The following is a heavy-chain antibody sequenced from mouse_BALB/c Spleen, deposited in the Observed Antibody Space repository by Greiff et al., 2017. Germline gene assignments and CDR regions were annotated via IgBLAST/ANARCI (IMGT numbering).Heavy chain of an antibody. CDR1: GYTFTSYY. V-gene: IGHV1S81*02. Sequence: VQLQQSGAELVKPGASVKLSCKASGYTFTSYYMYWVKQRPGQGLEWIGEINPSNGGTNFNEKFKSKATLTVDKSSSTAYMQLSSLTSEDSAVYYGTRRGLRPYYAMDYWGQGTSVTVSS. D-gene: IGHD2-4*01. J-gene: IGHJ4*01. CDR2: INPSNGGT. CDR3: TRRGLRPYYAMDY.